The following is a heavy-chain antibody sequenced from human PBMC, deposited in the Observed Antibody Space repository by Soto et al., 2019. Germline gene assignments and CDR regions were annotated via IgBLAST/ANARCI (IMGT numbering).Heavy chain of an antibody. CDR3: VKGGYKTGWPPFDH. J-gene: IGHJ4*01. V-gene: IGHV3-30*18. CDR2: ISDDGKTQ. Sequence: QVNLVESGGAVVQSGRSLRLSCTASRFRFSAYGMHWVRQAPGKGLELVALISDDGKTQFFTDSVEGRFTISRDNSRNTLYLQMNSLRPEDTAVYYCVKGGYKTGWPPFDHWGHGTRVTVSS. D-gene: IGHD6-19*01. CDR1: RFRFSAYG.